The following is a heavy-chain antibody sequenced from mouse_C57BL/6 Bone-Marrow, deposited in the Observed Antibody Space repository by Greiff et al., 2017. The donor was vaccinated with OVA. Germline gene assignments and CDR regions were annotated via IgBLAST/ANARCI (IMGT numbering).Heavy chain of an antibody. D-gene: IGHD2-1*01. CDR1: GFTFNTYA. J-gene: IGHJ3*01. CDR2: IRSKSSNYAT. CDR3: VRDQDYGNPAWFAY. Sequence: EVQGVESGGGLVQPKGSLKLSCAASGFTFNTYAMHWVRQAPGKGLEWVARIRSKSSNYATYYADSVKDRFTISRDDSQSMLYLQMNNLKTEDTAMYYCVRDQDYGNPAWFAYWGQGTLVTVSA. V-gene: IGHV10-3*01.